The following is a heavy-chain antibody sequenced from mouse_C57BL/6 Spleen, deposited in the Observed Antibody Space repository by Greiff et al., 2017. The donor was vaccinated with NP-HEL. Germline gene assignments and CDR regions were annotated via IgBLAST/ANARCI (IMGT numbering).Heavy chain of an antibody. CDR2: ISYSGST. J-gene: IGHJ4*01. D-gene: IGHD1-1*01. Sequence: VQLQQSGPGMVKPSQSLSLTCTVTGYSITSGYDWHWIRHFPGNKLEWMGYISYSGSTNYNPSLKSRISITHDTSKNHFFLKLNSVTTEDTATYYCAGTGYGSSYDAMDYWGQGTSVTVSS. CDR3: AGTGYGSSYDAMDY. CDR1: GYSITSGYD. V-gene: IGHV3-1*01.